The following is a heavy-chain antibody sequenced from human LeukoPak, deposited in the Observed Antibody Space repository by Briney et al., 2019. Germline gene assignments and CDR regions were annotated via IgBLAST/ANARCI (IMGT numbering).Heavy chain of an antibody. Sequence: GGSLRLSCAASGFTFSSYEMNWVRQAPGKGREWVSYISSSGSTIYYADSVKGRFTISRDNAKNSLYLQMNSLRAEGTAVYYCARALGYYGSGSYADGYWGQGTLVTVSS. CDR3: ARALGYYGSGSYADGY. D-gene: IGHD3-10*01. V-gene: IGHV3-48*03. CDR1: GFTFSSYE. J-gene: IGHJ4*02. CDR2: ISSSGSTI.